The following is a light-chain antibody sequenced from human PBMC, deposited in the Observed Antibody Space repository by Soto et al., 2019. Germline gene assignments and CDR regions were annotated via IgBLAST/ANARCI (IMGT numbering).Light chain of an antibody. Sequence: ETVLTQSPATLSLSPGERATLSCRASQTIRSNYLAWYRQTPGQAPRLLIYGASNRATGIADRFSGSGSGTDVTLIISRLEPEDFALYYCQKYGSSPWTFGQGTKLEIK. CDR3: QKYGSSPWT. J-gene: IGKJ1*01. CDR2: GAS. V-gene: IGKV3-20*01. CDR1: QTIRSNY.